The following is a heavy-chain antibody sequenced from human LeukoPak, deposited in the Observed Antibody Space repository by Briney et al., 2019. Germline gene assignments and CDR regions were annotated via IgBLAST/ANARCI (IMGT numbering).Heavy chain of an antibody. J-gene: IGHJ4*02. CDR1: DASIRTGGYY. V-gene: IGHV4-31*02. CDR3: ARVVHEVGYYFDY. D-gene: IGHD1-26*01. Sequence: HTLSLTRSDPDASIRTGGYYWGWIRQHPRKGLEWIGYIYNSGNTYYSPSLKRRSIISGDTSKNQFSLRLWSVTAADTAVYYCARVVHEVGYYFDYWGQGTLVTVSS. CDR2: IYNSGNT.